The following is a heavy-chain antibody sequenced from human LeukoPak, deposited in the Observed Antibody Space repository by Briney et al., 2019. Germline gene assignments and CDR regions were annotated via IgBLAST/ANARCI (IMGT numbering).Heavy chain of an antibody. CDR3: ARVVIGYSGYDSVGFNYFDY. J-gene: IGHJ4*02. CDR2: IYTSGST. CDR1: GGSVSDYY. Sequence: SETLSLTCTVSGGSVSDYYWSWIRQPAGKGPEWIGRIYTSGSTNYNPSLKSRVTISVDTSKNQFSLKLSSVTAADTAVYYCARVVIGYSGYDSVGFNYFDYWGQGTLVTVSS. D-gene: IGHD5-12*01. V-gene: IGHV4-4*07.